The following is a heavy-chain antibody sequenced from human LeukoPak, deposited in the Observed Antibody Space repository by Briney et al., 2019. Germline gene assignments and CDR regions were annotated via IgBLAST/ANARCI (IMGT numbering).Heavy chain of an antibody. J-gene: IGHJ4*02. CDR2: IWYDGSNK. CDR3: ARDPVSIGSRMNSDY. CDR1: GFTFSSYG. V-gene: IGHV3-33*01. D-gene: IGHD3-10*01. Sequence: PGGSLRLSCAASGFTFSSYGMHWVRQAPGKGLEWVAVIWYDGSNKYYADSVKGRFTISRDNSKKSLYLQMNSLRAEDTALYYCARDPVSIGSRMNSDYWGQGTLVTVSS.